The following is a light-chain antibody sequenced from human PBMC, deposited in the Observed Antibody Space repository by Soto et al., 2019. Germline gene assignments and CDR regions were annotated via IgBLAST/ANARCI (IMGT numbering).Light chain of an antibody. J-gene: IGKJ4*01. CDR2: AAS. CDR3: QHYNTQSIT. Sequence: DIQLIQSPATLSASVGDRITITCRASENIFKFLAWYQQRSGRAPNLLIYAASDLETGVPSRFSGRGSGTEFTLTIDSLQPYDSATYYCQHYNTQSITFGGGTKVDVK. V-gene: IGKV1-5*01. CDR1: ENIFKF.